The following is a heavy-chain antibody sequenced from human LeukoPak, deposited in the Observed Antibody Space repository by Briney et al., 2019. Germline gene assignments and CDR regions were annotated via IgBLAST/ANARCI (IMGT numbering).Heavy chain of an antibody. D-gene: IGHD2-2*01. CDR1: GGSISSYY. J-gene: IGHJ3*02. CDR2: TYYSGST. Sequence: SETLSLTCTVSGGSISSYYWSWNRQPPGKGLEWIGYTYYSGSTNYNPSLKTRVTISVDTSKNQFSLKLSSVTAADTAVYYCASLGYCSSTSCYALGAFDIWGQGTMVTVSS. CDR3: ASLGYCSSTSCYALGAFDI. V-gene: IGHV4-59*01.